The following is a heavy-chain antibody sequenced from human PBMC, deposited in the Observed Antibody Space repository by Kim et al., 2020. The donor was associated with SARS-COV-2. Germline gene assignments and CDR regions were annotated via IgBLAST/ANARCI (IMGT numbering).Heavy chain of an antibody. J-gene: IGHJ4*02. V-gene: IGHV3-30*04. Sequence: GGSLRLSCAASGFTFSSYAMHWVRQAPGKGLEWVAVISYDGSNKYYADSVKGRFTISRDNSKNTLYLQMNSLRAEDTAVYYCARAGGDTMVRGPRYWGQGTLVTVSA. D-gene: IGHD3-10*01. CDR2: ISYDGSNK. CDR3: ARAGGDTMVRGPRY. CDR1: GFTFSSYA.